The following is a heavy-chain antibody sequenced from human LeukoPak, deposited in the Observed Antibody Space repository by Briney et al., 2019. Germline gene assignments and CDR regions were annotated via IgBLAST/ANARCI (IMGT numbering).Heavy chain of an antibody. D-gene: IGHD1-26*01. CDR1: GYTFTRND. J-gene: IGHJ4*02. V-gene: IGHV1-8*03. CDR3: AKSTRPVISGSYYLN. CDR2: MNPNSGNS. Sequence: ASVKVSCKTSGYTFTRNDINWVRQATGQGLEWMGWMNPNSGNSGYAQKFQGRVTITRDNSISTAYMELNSLTSEDTAVYYCAKSTRPVISGSYYLNWGQGTLVTVSS.